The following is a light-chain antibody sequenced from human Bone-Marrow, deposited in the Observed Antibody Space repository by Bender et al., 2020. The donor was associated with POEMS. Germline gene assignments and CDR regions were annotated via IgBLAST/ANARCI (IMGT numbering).Light chain of an antibody. Sequence: QSVLTQPPSASGTPGQRVTISCSGGSSNIGAHAVNWYQHLPGTAPKLPNYPSHRRPSEVPDRFSGSGSGTSASLAISGLQSEDEADYYCAVEDDSLNGWVFGGGTKLTVL. CDR1: SSNIGAHA. V-gene: IGLV1-44*01. CDR3: AVEDDSLNGWV. CDR2: PSH. J-gene: IGLJ3*02.